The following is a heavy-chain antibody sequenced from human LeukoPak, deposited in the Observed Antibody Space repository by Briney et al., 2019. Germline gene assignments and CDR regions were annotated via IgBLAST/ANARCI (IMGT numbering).Heavy chain of an antibody. Sequence: HGASVKVSCKASGYTFTDYYMHWVRQAPGQGLDWVGWINPTSGATNYAQKFQGRVTMTRDTSNNTSYMELSRLRSDDTAVYYCARGSSVTGTALLALDIWGQGTMVIVSS. D-gene: IGHD1-20*01. CDR2: INPTSGAT. J-gene: IGHJ3*02. CDR1: GYTFTDYY. CDR3: ARGSSVTGTALLALDI. V-gene: IGHV1-2*02.